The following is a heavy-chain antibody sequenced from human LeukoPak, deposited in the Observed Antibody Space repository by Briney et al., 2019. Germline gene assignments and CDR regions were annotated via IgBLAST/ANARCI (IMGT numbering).Heavy chain of an antibody. CDR3: ARDRWFGGRPNWYFDL. J-gene: IGHJ2*01. CDR1: GGSISTSSYY. V-gene: IGHV4-39*02. CDR2: IYYSGST. D-gene: IGHD3-10*01. Sequence: NASETLSLTCTVSGGSISTSSYYWGWIRQPPGKGLEWIGSIYYSGSTCYSPSLKSRVTISVDTSNNQFSLRLSSVTAADTAVYYCARDRWFGGRPNWYFDLWGRGTLVTVSS.